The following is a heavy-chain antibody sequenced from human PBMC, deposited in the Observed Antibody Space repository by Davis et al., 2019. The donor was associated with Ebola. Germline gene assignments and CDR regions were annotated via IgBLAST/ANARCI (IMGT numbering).Heavy chain of an antibody. J-gene: IGHJ4*02. D-gene: IGHD1-26*01. CDR1: GFTFSSYA. Sequence: GGSLRLSCAASGFTFSSYAMSWVRQAPGKGLEWVSSISSSRSFIYYADSVKGRFTISRDNAKNSLYLQMNSLRAEDTAVYYCARDMRLEGAVDYWGQGTLVTVSS. V-gene: IGHV3-21*01. CDR2: ISSSRSFI. CDR3: ARDMRLEGAVDY.